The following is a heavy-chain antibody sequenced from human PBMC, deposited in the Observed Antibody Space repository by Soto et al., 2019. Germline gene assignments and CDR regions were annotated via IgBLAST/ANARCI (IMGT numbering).Heavy chain of an antibody. CDR3: ARAAVGGEYYYFDS. D-gene: IGHD1-26*01. J-gene: IGHJ4*02. V-gene: IGHV1-69*05. CDR2: IIPIFGTA. Sequence: SVKVSCKASGGTFSSYAISWVRQAPGQGLEWMGGIIPIFGTANYAQKFQGRVIMNRDTSISTAYMVLSSLTYDDTALYYCARAAVGGEYYYFDSWGQETLVTVSS. CDR1: GGTFSSYA.